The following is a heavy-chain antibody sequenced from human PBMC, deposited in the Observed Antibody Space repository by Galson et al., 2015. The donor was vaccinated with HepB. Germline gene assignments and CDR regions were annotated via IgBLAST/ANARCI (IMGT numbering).Heavy chain of an antibody. D-gene: IGHD2-15*01. CDR2: ISSSSSTI. J-gene: IGHJ4*02. Sequence: SLRLSCAASGFTFSSYSMNWVRQAPGKGLEWVSYISSSSSTIYYADSVKGRFTISRDNAKNSLYLQMNSLRDEDTAVYYCARSRAGVVVAATGYFDYWGQGTLVTVSS. CDR1: GFTFSSYS. CDR3: ARSRAGVVVAATGYFDY. V-gene: IGHV3-48*02.